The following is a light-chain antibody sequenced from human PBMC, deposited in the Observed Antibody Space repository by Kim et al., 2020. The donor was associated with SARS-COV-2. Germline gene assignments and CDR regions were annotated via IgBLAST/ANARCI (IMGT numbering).Light chain of an antibody. CDR3: NSRDSTGKRWV. J-gene: IGLJ1*01. Sequence: ALGQTVKITCQGDSLRSYYASWYQQKPGQAPILVIYGRNNRPSGIPDRFSDSSSVNTASLTITGAQAEDEADYYCNSRDSTGKRWVFGTGTKVTVL. CDR2: GRN. V-gene: IGLV3-19*01. CDR1: SLRSYY.